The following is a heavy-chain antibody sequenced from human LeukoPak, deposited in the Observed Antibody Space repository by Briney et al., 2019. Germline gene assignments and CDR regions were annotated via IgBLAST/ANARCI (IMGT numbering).Heavy chain of an antibody. CDR1: GGPFTSFA. CDR3: VSWLSISRYFDY. J-gene: IGHJ4*02. Sequence: PVKASCKPSGGPFTSFAFSWLRQPPGQGLGGLGGFSPFFGTANYAQKFQGRVTITADESTSTAYMELSSLRSEDTAVYYCVSWLSISRYFDYWGQGTLVTVSS. D-gene: IGHD3-9*01. V-gene: IGHV1-69*01. CDR2: FSPFFGTA.